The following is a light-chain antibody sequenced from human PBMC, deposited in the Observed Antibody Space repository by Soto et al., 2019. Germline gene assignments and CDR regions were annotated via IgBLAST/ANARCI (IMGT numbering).Light chain of an antibody. CDR3: GSYTGSITYV. V-gene: IGLV2-14*01. CDR2: EVT. J-gene: IGLJ1*01. Sequence: QPVLTQPASVSGSPGQSITISCTGTTNDVGDYNYVAWYQQHSGKVPRLMIYEVTNRPSGVSNRFSGSKSGNTASLTISGLQVEDEAEYFCGSYTGSITYVFGTGTKLTVL. CDR1: TNDVGDYNY.